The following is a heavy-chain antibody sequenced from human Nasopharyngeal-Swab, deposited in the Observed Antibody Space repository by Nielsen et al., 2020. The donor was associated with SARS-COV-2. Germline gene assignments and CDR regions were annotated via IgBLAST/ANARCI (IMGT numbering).Heavy chain of an antibody. CDR3: ARDSAYCSSTSCRRNSFFYYMDV. D-gene: IGHD2-2*01. CDR2: ISSDGRNT. CDR1: GFTFSTYP. V-gene: IGHV3-30*09. Sequence: GSLRLSCAASGFTFSTYPIHWVRQAPGKGLEWVAVISSDGRNTYYADSVKGRSAISRDNSRSTMYLQMINLRTEDTATYFCARDSAYCSSTSCRRNSFFYYMDVWGKGTTVTVSS. J-gene: IGHJ6*03.